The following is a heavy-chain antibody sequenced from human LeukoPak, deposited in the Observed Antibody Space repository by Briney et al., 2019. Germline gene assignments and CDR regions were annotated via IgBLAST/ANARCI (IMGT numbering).Heavy chain of an antibody. CDR2: MNEDGSVK. CDR3: AVDGGYNRFDP. J-gene: IGHJ5*02. D-gene: IGHD3-16*01. CDR1: GFTFSSYW. V-gene: IGHV3-7*04. Sequence: PGGSLTLSCAASGFTFSSYWMSWVRQAPGKGLEWVANMNEDGSVKNYVVSVKGRFTISRDNAKSSLYLQMNSLRAEDTAVYYCAVDGGYNRFDPWGQGTLVTVPS.